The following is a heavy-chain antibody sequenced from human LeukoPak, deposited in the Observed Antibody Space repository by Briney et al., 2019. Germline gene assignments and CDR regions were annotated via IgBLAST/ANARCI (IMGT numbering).Heavy chain of an antibody. V-gene: IGHV4-38-2*02. J-gene: IGHJ4*02. CDR3: ARLYGRYFDWSLPY. CDR1: GYSISSGYY. D-gene: IGHD3-9*01. CDR2: IYHSGST. Sequence: PSETLSLTCTVSGYSISSGYYWGWIRQPPGKGLEWIGSIYHSGSTYYNPSLKSRVTISVDTSKNQFSLKLSSVTAVDTAVYYCARLYGRYFDWSLPYWGQGTLVTVSS.